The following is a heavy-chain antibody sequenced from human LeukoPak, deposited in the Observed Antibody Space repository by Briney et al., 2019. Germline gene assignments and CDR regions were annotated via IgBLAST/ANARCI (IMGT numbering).Heavy chain of an antibody. J-gene: IGHJ4*02. D-gene: IGHD3-22*01. V-gene: IGHV3-30*04. CDR3: ASPYYYDGSSYYHFFDH. CDR2: ISYDGTTK. CDR1: GFTFTNYP. Sequence: GGSLRLSCAASGFTFTNYPVHWVRQAPGKGLEWVTVISYDGTTKYYADSVKGRFTISRDNSRNTLYLQMNNLRTEDTAVYYCASPYYYDGSSYYHFFDHWGQGTLVTGSS.